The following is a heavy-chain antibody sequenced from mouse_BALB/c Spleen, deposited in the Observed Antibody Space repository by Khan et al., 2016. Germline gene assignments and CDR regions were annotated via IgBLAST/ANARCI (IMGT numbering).Heavy chain of an antibody. CDR2: ISYDGSN. J-gene: IGHJ3*01. V-gene: IGHV3-6*02. D-gene: IGHD2-1*01. CDR1: GYSITSGYY. CDR3: AIYGNYEGFAY. Sequence: EVQLQESGPGLVKPSQSLSLTCSVTGYSITSGYYWNWIRQFPGNKLEWMGYISYDGSNNYNPSLTNRISITRDTSKNQFFLKLNSVTTENTATSYCAIYGNYEGFAYWGQGTLVTVSA.